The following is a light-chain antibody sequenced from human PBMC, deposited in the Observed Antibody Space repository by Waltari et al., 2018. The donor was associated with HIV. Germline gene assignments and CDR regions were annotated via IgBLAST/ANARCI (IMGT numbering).Light chain of an antibody. J-gene: IGLJ3*02. Sequence: SYVLTQPPSVSVAPGQTARITCGGNNIGTKNIHWYQQRQGQAPVLVVSDDSDRPSDIPERFSGSNSANTATLSISRVEAGDEADYYCQVWDYNSDRWVFGGGTKLTVL. CDR2: DDS. CDR1: NIGTKN. V-gene: IGLV3-21*02. CDR3: QVWDYNSDRWV.